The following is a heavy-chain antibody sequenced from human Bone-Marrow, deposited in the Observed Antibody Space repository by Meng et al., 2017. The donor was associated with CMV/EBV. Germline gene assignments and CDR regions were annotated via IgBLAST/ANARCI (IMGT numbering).Heavy chain of an antibody. CDR3: ASEVPHTSDYKY. D-gene: IGHD2-2*02. CDR1: GDSISSTNYY. CDR2: ISYSGRT. Sequence: CAVSGDSISSTNYYWVWVRQPPGEGLEWIGSISYSGRTYYSPSLRSRVTVSVDTSKNQFSLKLSSVTAADTAVYYCASEVPHTSDYKYWGQGTLVTVSS. V-gene: IGHV4-39*07. J-gene: IGHJ4*02.